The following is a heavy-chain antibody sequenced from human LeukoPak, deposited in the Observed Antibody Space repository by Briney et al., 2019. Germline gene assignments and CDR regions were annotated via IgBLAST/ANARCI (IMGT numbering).Heavy chain of an antibody. D-gene: IGHD3-10*01. Sequence: ASVKVSCKASGYTFTSYDINWVRQATGQGLEWMGWMNPNSGNTGYAQKFQGRVTMTRNTSISKAYMELSSLRSEDTAVYYCASSGGMVRGVIVAGGMDVWGQGTTVTVSS. CDR2: MNPNSGNT. CDR1: GYTFTSYD. J-gene: IGHJ6*02. V-gene: IGHV1-8*01. CDR3: ASSGGMVRGVIVAGGMDV.